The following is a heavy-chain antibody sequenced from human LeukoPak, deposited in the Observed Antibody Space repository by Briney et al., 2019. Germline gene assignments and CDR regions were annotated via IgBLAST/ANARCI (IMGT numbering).Heavy chain of an antibody. CDR1: GFTVSSTY. CDR2: IYSGGST. D-gene: IGHD3-3*01. CDR3: ARAQKLRFLEWLSPLDY. V-gene: IGHV3-66*01. J-gene: IGHJ4*02. Sequence: GGSLRLSCAASGFTVSSTYMSWVRQAPGKGLEWVSVIYSGGSTYYADSVKGRFTISRDNSKNTLYLQMNSLRAEDTAVYYCARAQKLRFLEWLSPLDYWGQGTLVTVSS.